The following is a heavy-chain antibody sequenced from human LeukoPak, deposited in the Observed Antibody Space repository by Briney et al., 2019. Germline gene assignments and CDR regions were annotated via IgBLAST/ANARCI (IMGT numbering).Heavy chain of an antibody. Sequence: GGSLRLSCTASGFIFSTYSMNWVRQAPGKGLEWVSYIVGSSSNIYYADSVKGRFTISRENAKNSLYLQMDSLRAEDTAVYYCATDSPETAAFDYWGQGTLVTVSS. D-gene: IGHD1-1*01. CDR2: IVGSSSNI. CDR1: GFIFSTYS. J-gene: IGHJ4*02. V-gene: IGHV3-48*04. CDR3: ATDSPETAAFDY.